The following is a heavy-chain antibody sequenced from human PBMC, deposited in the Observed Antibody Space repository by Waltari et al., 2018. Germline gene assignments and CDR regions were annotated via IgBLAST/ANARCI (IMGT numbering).Heavy chain of an antibody. CDR1: GGSFSGYY. CDR3: ARGRYSGYFDY. CDR2: INHSGST. D-gene: IGHD3-10*01. Sequence: QVQLQQWGAVLLKPSETLSLTCAVYGGSFSGYYWSWIRQPPGKGLEWIGEINHSGSTNYNPSLKSRVTISVDTSKNQFSLKLSSVTAADTAVYYCARGRYSGYFDYWGQGTLVTVSS. V-gene: IGHV4-34*01. J-gene: IGHJ4*02.